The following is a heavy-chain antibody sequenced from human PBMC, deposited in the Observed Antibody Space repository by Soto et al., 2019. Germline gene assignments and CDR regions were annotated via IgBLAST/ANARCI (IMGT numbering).Heavy chain of an antibody. J-gene: IGHJ4*02. V-gene: IGHV3-7*01. CDR3: ARHPGRGENYQNDY. CDR2: IKEDGSEK. Sequence: GGSLRLSCVASGFTFSRYWMSWVRQAPGKGLEWMANIKEDGSEKYYIDSVKGRFTISRDNAKNSLYLQMTSLRAEDTAVYYCARHPGRGENYQNDYWGQGTLVTVSS. D-gene: IGHD3-10*01. CDR1: GFTFSRYW.